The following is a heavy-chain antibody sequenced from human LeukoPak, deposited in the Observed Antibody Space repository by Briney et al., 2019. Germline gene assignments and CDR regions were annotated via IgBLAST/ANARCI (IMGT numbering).Heavy chain of an antibody. V-gene: IGHV3-33*01. Sequence: PGGSLRLSCAASGFTFSSYGMHWVRHAPGKGLEWVAVIWYDGSNKYYADSVKGRFTISRDNSKNTLYLQMSSLRAEDTAVYYCAIHPNKQQLVLVDYWGQGTLVTVSS. D-gene: IGHD6-13*01. CDR2: IWYDGSNK. CDR3: AIHPNKQQLVLVDY. J-gene: IGHJ4*02. CDR1: GFTFSSYG.